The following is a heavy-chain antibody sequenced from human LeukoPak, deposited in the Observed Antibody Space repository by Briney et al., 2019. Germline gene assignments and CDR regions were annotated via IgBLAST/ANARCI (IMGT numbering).Heavy chain of an antibody. Sequence: GGSLRLSCAASGFTFDDYAMHWVRQAPGKGLEWVSLISGDGGSTYYADSVKGRFTISRDNSKNTLYLQMNSLRAEDTAVYYCAKGLHYYDSSGPPYYFDYWGQGTLVTVSS. D-gene: IGHD3-22*01. J-gene: IGHJ4*02. CDR3: AKGLHYYDSSGPPYYFDY. V-gene: IGHV3-43*02. CDR2: ISGDGGST. CDR1: GFTFDDYA.